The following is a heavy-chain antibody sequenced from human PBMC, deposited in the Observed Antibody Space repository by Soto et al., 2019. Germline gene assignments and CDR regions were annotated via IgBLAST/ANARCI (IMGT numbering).Heavy chain of an antibody. CDR3: ARGPTDYDFWSGYYRYNWFDP. V-gene: IGHV3-21*01. J-gene: IGHJ5*02. CDR2: ISSSSSYI. D-gene: IGHD3-3*01. CDR1: GFTFSSYS. Sequence: LRLSCAASGFTFSSYSMNWVRQAPGKGLEWVSSISSSSSYIYYADSVKGRFTISRDNAKNSLYLQMNSLRAEDTAVYYCARGPTDYDFWSGYYRYNWFDPWGQGTLVTVSS.